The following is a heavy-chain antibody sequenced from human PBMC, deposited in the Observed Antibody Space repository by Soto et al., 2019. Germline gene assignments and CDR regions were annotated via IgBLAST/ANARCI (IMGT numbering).Heavy chain of an antibody. D-gene: IGHD6-13*01. J-gene: IGHJ6*04. Sequence: EVQLVESGGGLVQPGGSLRLSCTASGFTVGNNYMNWVRQTPGKGLEWISLIYSGGTTRYADSVKGRFTISRDDSKNTLHLQMNSLRVEDTAVYYCARDPPGIAAHGGGWGKGTTVTVSS. V-gene: IGHV3-66*01. CDR1: GFTVGNNY. CDR2: IYSGGTT. CDR3: ARDPPGIAAHGGG.